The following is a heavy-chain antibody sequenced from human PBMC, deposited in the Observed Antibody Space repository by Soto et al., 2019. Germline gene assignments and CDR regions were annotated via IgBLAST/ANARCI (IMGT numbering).Heavy chain of an antibody. CDR3: GEEYYDFWSGYNYYYYYIDV. CDR1: GYTFTSYG. V-gene: IGHV1-18*01. CDR2: ISAYNGNT. J-gene: IGHJ6*03. D-gene: IGHD3-3*01. Sequence: GASVKVSCKASGYTFTSYGISWVRQAPGQGLEWMGWISAYNGNTNYAQKLQGRVTMTTDTSTSTAYMELRSLRSDDTAVYYCGEEYYDFWSGYNYYYYYIDVWGKGTTVTVSS.